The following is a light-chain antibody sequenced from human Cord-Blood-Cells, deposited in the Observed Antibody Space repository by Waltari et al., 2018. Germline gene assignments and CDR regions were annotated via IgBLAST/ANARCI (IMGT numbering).Light chain of an antibody. J-gene: IGKJ2*01. CDR2: WAS. V-gene: IGKV4-1*01. CDR1: QSVLYSSNNKND. Sequence: DIVMTQSPDSLAVSLGARATTNCKSSQSVLYSSNNKNDLAWYQQKPGHPPKLLIYWASTRESGVPDRFSGSGSGTDFTLTISSLQAEDVAVYYCQQYYSTPYTFGQGTKLEIK. CDR3: QQYYSTPYT.